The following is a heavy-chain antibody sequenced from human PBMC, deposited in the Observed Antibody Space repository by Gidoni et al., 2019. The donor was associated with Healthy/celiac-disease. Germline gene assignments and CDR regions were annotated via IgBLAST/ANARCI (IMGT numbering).Heavy chain of an antibody. Sequence: QVQLVESGGGVVQPGRSLRLPCADSGFTFRSYGMHWVRQAPGKGLEWVAVISYDGSNKYYADSVKCRFTISRDNSKNTLYLQMNSLRAEDTAVYYCAKWGQYYDSSGYIKYWGQGTLVTVSS. CDR3: AKWGQYYDSSGYIKY. CDR2: ISYDGSNK. D-gene: IGHD3-22*01. V-gene: IGHV3-30*18. J-gene: IGHJ4*02. CDR1: GFTFRSYG.